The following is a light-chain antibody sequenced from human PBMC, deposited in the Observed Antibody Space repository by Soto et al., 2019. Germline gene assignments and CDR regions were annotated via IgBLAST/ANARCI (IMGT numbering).Light chain of an antibody. CDR2: WAS. CDR3: QQYYSTPTWT. J-gene: IGKJ2*02. CDR1: QSVLYSSNNKNC. Sequence: DIVMTQSPDSLAVSLGERATINCKSSQSVLYSSNNKNCLAWYQQKPGQPPKLLIYWASTRESGVPDRFSGSGSGTDFTLTISSLQAEDVAVYYCQQYYSTPTWTFGQGTKLEIK. V-gene: IGKV4-1*01.